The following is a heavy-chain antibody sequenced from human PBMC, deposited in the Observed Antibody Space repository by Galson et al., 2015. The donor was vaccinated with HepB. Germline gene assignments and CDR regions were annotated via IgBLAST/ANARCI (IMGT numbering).Heavy chain of an antibody. J-gene: IGHJ4*02. CDR2: IWYDGSKR. Sequence: SLRLSCAASGFIFSSYGMHWVRQAPGKGLEWVAVIWYDGSKRYYVDSVKGRFTISRDNSKNTLYVQMNSLRVEDTALYYCARGDSSWLDYWGQGTLVTVSS. CDR1: GFIFSSYG. D-gene: IGHD6-13*01. V-gene: IGHV3-33*01. CDR3: ARGDSSWLDY.